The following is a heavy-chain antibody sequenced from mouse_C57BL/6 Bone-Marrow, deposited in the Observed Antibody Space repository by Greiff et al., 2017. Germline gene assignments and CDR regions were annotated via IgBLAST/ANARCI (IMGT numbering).Heavy chain of an antibody. V-gene: IGHV5-6*01. CDR3: ARHLYYSNYEAWFAY. CDR2: ISSGGSYT. D-gene: IGHD2-5*01. Sequence: EVHLVESGGDLVKPGGSLKLSCAASGFTFSSYGMSWVRQTPDKRLEWVATISSGGSYTYYPDSVKGRFTISRDNAKNTLYLQMSSLKSEDTAMYYCARHLYYSNYEAWFAYWGQGTLVTVSA. J-gene: IGHJ3*01. CDR1: GFTFSSYG.